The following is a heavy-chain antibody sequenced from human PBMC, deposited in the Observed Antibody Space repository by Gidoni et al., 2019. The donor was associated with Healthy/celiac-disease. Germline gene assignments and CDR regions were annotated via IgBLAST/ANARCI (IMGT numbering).Heavy chain of an antibody. V-gene: IGHV3-30*18. CDR1: GFTFSSYG. J-gene: IGHJ1*01. CDR2: ISYDGSNK. Sequence: QVQLVESGGGVVQPGRSLRLSCAASGFTFSSYGMHWVRQAPGKGLEWVAVISYDGSNKYYADSVKGRFTISRDNSKNTLYLQMNSLRAEDTAVYYCAKERPLNYYDREYFQHWGQGTLVTVSS. D-gene: IGHD3-22*01. CDR3: AKERPLNYYDREYFQH.